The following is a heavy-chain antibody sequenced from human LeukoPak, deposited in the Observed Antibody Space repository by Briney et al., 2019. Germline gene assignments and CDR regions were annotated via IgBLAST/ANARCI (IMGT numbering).Heavy chain of an antibody. D-gene: IGHD3-3*01. Sequence: GGSLRLSCAASGFSFSNYWMYWVRQAPGKGLEWVSSISSSSSYIYYADSVKGRFTISRDNAKNSLYLQMNSLRAEDTAVYYCARDVRFLEWLSDYWGQGTLVTVSS. CDR1: GFSFSNYW. CDR3: ARDVRFLEWLSDY. CDR2: ISSSSSYI. J-gene: IGHJ4*02. V-gene: IGHV3-21*01.